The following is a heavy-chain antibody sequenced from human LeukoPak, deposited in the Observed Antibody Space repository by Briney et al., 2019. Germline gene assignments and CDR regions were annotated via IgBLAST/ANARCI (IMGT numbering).Heavy chain of an antibody. CDR3: TTAVGYASTYFDY. D-gene: IGHD5-12*01. V-gene: IGHV3-15*01. Sequence: PGGSLRLSCAASGFTFSNAWMSWVRQAPGKGLEWVGRIKSKTDGGTTDYAAPVKGRFTISRDDSKNTLYLQMNSLKTEDTAVYYCTTAVGYASTYFDYWGQGTLVTVSS. CDR2: IKSKTDGGTT. CDR1: GFTFSNAW. J-gene: IGHJ4*02.